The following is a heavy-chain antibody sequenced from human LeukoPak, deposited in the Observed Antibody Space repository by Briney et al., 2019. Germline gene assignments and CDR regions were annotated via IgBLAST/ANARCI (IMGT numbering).Heavy chain of an antibody. D-gene: IGHD3-16*01. CDR1: GFAFSNFA. CDR2: MSGSGDGT. Sequence: PGGSLSLSCAPSGFAFSNFAISWLRQAPGKGRGWVSCMSGSGDGTYYADSVKGRFTISRDNSKNTLYLQMNSLRAEDTAVYYCAKMMGQRLYDYCMDVWGKGTTVTVSS. V-gene: IGHV3-23*01. CDR3: AKMMGQRLYDYCMDV. J-gene: IGHJ6*03.